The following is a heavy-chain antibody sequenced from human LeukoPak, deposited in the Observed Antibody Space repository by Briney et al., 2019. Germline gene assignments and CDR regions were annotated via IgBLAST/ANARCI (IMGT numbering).Heavy chain of an antibody. Sequence: EASVKVSCKASGYTFTSYYMHWVRQAPGKGLEWMGGFDPEDGETIYTQKFQGRVTMTEDTSTDTAYMELSSLRSEDTAVYYCATDLGLGTAMAHAFDIWGQGTMVTVSS. J-gene: IGHJ3*02. CDR2: FDPEDGET. D-gene: IGHD5-18*01. CDR1: GYTFTSYY. V-gene: IGHV1-24*01. CDR3: ATDLGLGTAMAHAFDI.